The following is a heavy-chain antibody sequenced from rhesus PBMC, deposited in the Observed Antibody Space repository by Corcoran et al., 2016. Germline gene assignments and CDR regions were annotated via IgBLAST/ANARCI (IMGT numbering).Heavy chain of an antibody. CDR3: ARDHPCYSGSYYYLCYFDY. J-gene: IGHJ4*01. CDR2: ISGSGGST. CDR1: GGSISSNY. D-gene: IGHD3-16*01. V-gene: IGHV4-173*01. Sequence: QLQLQESGPGLVKPSETLSLSCAVSGGSISSNYWSWIRQPPGKVLEWIGRISGSGGSTDYNPALKRRVTISTDTSENQFSLKLSSVTAADTAVYYCARDHPCYSGSYYYLCYFDYWGQGVLVTVSS.